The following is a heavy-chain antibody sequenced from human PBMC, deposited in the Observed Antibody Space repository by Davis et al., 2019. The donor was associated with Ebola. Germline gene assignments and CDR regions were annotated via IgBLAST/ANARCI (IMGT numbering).Heavy chain of an antibody. CDR3: AIYLVEMATIDDY. V-gene: IGHV4-39*01. CDR2: IYYSGST. D-gene: IGHD5-24*01. Sequence: SETLSLTCTVSGGSISSSSYYWGWIRQPPGKGLEWIGSIYYSGSTYYNPSLKSRVTISVDTSKNQFSLKLSSVTAADTAVYYCAIYLVEMATIDDYWGQGTLVTVSS. CDR1: GGSISSSSYY. J-gene: IGHJ4*02.